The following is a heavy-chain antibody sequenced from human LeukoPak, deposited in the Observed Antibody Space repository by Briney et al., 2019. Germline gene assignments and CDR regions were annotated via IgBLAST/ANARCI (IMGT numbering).Heavy chain of an antibody. J-gene: IGHJ4*02. CDR1: GFTFSDYA. D-gene: IGHD3-16*01. CDR2: MFKTDDTA. Sequence: GGSLRLSCAASGFTFSDYAMSWVRQAPGKGLEWVSTMFKTDDTAHYADIVRGRFTISRDNSKNTLSLQMNSLRAEDTAIYYCAKLWGRHVWSFDYWGQGALVTVSS. CDR3: AKLWGRHVWSFDY. V-gene: IGHV3-23*01.